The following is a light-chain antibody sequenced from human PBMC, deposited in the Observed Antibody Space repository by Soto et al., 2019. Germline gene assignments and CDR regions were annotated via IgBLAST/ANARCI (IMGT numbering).Light chain of an antibody. Sequence: DIQMTQSPSTLSASVGDRVTITCRASQNIYSWLAWYQQKPGKAPQLLIYDASTLESGVPSRFSGSGSGTEFTLTISSLQPDDFAGYFCQHYSSDFPTFGQGTRVEV. CDR1: QNIYSW. J-gene: IGKJ1*01. CDR2: DAS. CDR3: QHYSSDFPT. V-gene: IGKV1-5*01.